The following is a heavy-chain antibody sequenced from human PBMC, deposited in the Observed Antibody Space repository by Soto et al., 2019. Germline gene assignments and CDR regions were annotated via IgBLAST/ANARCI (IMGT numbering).Heavy chain of an antibody. CDR3: AHRGYGNYPRDNWFDP. CDR2: IYWNDDT. Sequence: QITLKESGPTLVKPTQTLTLTCTFSGFSLTTAGAGVGWIRQPPGKALEWLALIYWNDDTRYSPSLKSRLTITNDTSKNPVVLRMTNMDPVDTATYSCAHRGYGNYPRDNWFDPWGQGSLVIVSS. V-gene: IGHV2-5*01. CDR1: GFSLTTAGAG. D-gene: IGHD4-17*01. J-gene: IGHJ5*02.